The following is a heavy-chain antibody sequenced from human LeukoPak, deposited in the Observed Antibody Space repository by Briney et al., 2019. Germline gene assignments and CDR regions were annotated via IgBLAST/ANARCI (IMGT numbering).Heavy chain of an antibody. J-gene: IGHJ5*02. D-gene: IGHD5-12*01. Sequence: GASVKVSCKASGYTFTSYYMHWVRQAPGQGLEWMGIINPSGGSTNYAQKFQGRVTMTRDMSTSTVYMELSSLRAEDTAVYYCASSTVATIGWFDPWGQGTLVTVSS. CDR2: INPSGGST. CDR3: ASSTVATIGWFDP. V-gene: IGHV1-46*01. CDR1: GYTFTSYY.